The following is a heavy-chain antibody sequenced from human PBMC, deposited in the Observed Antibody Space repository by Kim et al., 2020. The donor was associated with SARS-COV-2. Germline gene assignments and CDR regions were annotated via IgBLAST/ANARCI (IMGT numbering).Heavy chain of an antibody. V-gene: IGHV4-39*07. Sequence: SKTLSLTCTVSGGSISSRSYYWGWIRQPPGKGLEWIGSIHYSGSTYYNPSLKSRVPISVDTSKNQFSLKLSSVTAADTAVYYCARGLWFGEISEQFDPWGQGTLVTVSS. CDR2: IHYSGST. J-gene: IGHJ5*02. CDR1: GGSISSRSYY. CDR3: ARGLWFGEISEQFDP. D-gene: IGHD3-10*01.